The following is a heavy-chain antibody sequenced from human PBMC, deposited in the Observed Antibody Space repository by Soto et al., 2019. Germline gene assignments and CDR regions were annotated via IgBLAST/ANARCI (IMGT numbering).Heavy chain of an antibody. Sequence: GGSLRLSCAASGFAFSSYGMNWVRQAPGKGLEWVAVIWYDASNKYYVDSVKGRFTISRDNSKNTLYLQMNSLRAEDTAVYYCARDPNYYDSSGYSPTFDYWGQGTLVTVSS. V-gene: IGHV3-33*01. D-gene: IGHD3-22*01. J-gene: IGHJ4*02. CDR2: IWYDASNK. CDR1: GFAFSSYG. CDR3: ARDPNYYDSSGYSPTFDY.